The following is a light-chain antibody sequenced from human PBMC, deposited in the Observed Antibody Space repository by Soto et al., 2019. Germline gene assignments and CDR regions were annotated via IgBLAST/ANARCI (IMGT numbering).Light chain of an antibody. V-gene: IGKV3-15*01. CDR3: QQYNNWPLT. J-gene: IGKJ4*01. Sequence: ESVLTQSPATLSLSPGERSTLSCMASQSVSSYLAWYQQKPGQAPRLLIYGASTRATGIPARFSGSGSGTEFTLTISSLQSEDFEVYYCQQYNNWPLTFGGGTKVDIK. CDR1: QSVSSY. CDR2: GAS.